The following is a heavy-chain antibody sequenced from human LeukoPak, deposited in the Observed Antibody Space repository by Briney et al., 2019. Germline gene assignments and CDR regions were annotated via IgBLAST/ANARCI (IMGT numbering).Heavy chain of an antibody. CDR3: ARGARAGYNLEPFDY. Sequence: PSETLSLTCTVSGGSMSSYYWSWLRQPPGKGLEWIGYIYYSGSTKYNPSLKSRVTISVDTSKQQYSLKLSSMTAADTAVYYCARGARAGYNLEPFDYWGQGTLVTVSS. D-gene: IGHD5-24*01. V-gene: IGHV4-59*08. CDR1: GGSMSSYY. CDR2: IYYSGST. J-gene: IGHJ4*02.